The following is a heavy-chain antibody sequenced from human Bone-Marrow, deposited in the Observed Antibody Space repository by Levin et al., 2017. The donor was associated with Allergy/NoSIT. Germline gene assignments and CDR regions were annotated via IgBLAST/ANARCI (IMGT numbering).Heavy chain of an antibody. CDR1: GGSFSGYY. CDR3: ARDDDYGGNPPDL. Sequence: SETLSLTCAVYGGSFSGYYWSWIRQPPGKGLEWIGEINLNGNTNYNPSLKSRVTMSLDTSKNHFSLNLSSLTAADSAVDFCARDDDYGGNPPDLWGQGTLVTVSS. J-gene: IGHJ5*02. D-gene: IGHD4-23*01. CDR2: INLNGNT. V-gene: IGHV4-34*01.